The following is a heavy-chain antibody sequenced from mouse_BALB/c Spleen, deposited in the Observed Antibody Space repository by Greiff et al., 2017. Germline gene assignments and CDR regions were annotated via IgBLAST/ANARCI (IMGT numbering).Heavy chain of an antibody. CDR2: IWSGGST. D-gene: IGHD2-14*01. J-gene: IGHJ4*01. Sequence: VQLQQSGPGLVQPSQSLSITCTVSGFSLTSYGVHWVRQSPGKGLEWLGVIWSGGSTDYNAAFISRLSISKDNSKSQVFFKMNSLQANDTAIYYCARGAYYRYDEGMDYWGQGTSVTVSS. CDR3: ARGAYYRYDEGMDY. CDR1: GFSLTSYG. V-gene: IGHV2-2*02.